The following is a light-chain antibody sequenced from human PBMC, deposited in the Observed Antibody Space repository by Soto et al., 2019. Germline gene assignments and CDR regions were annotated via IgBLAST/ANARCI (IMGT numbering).Light chain of an antibody. CDR2: DVS. CDR3: QQYGSSLT. Sequence: EIVLTQSPGTLSLSPGERATLSCRASQSVSSNYLAWYQQKPDQAPRLVIYDVSGRATGIPDRFSGSGSGTDFSLTISRLEPEDFAVYYGQQYGSSLTSGHGTTVETK. V-gene: IGKV3-20*01. J-gene: IGKJ1*01. CDR1: QSVSSNY.